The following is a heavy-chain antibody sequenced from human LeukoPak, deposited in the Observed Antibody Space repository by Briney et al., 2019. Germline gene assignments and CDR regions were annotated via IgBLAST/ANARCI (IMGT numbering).Heavy chain of an antibody. J-gene: IGHJ4*02. Sequence: GGSLRLSCAASGFTFDDYGMSWARQAPGKGLEWVAGINWNGGSTGYAASVKGRFTISRDNAKTSLYLQMNSLRAEDTALYYCARDLTIAVAGTIGYWGQGTLVTVSS. CDR3: ARDLTIAVAGTIGY. CDR1: GFTFDDYG. V-gene: IGHV3-20*04. CDR2: INWNGGST. D-gene: IGHD6-19*01.